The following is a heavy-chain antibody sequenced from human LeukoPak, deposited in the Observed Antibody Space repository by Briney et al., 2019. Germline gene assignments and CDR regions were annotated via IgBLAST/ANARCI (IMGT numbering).Heavy chain of an antibody. V-gene: IGHV4-39*01. CDR3: ARRGIWDLQIGNWFDP. D-gene: IGHD3-16*01. J-gene: IGHJ5*02. CDR1: GDSITTNSYW. CDR2: IYSSGNS. Sequence: SETLSLTCSISGDSITTNSYWWGWLRQSPGKGLEWIGSIYSSGNSYYNPSLKTRATISPDTSKNQYSLRLTSVTAADTAIYYCARRGIWDLQIGNWFDPRGQGILVIVSS.